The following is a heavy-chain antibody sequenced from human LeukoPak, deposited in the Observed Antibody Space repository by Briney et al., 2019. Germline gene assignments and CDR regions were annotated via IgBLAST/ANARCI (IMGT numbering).Heavy chain of an antibody. Sequence: GGSLRLSCAASGFTFSGYVMSGVRQAPGKGLGWVSGISGGSGGIFYADSVKGRFTISRDNSKNTLYLQMDSLRAEDTAVYYCARGVKQPPYFYMEVWGKGTAVTVSS. D-gene: IGHD6-13*01. CDR2: ISGGSGGI. V-gene: IGHV3-23*01. CDR3: ARGVKQPPYFYMEV. J-gene: IGHJ6*03. CDR1: GFTFSGYV.